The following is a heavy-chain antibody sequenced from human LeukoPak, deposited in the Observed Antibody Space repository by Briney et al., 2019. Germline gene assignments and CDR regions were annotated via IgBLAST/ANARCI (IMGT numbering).Heavy chain of an antibody. Sequence: SETLSLTCAVYGGSFSGYYWSWIRQPPGKGLEWIGEINHSGSTNYNPSLKSRVTISVDTSKNQFSLKLSSVTAADTAVYYCARSQNYYGSGDYWSQGTLVTVSS. J-gene: IGHJ4*02. D-gene: IGHD3-10*01. CDR2: INHSGST. CDR3: ARSQNYYGSGDY. V-gene: IGHV4-34*01. CDR1: GGSFSGYY.